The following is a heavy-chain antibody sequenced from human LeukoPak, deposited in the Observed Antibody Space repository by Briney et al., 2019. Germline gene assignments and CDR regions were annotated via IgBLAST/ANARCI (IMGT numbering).Heavy chain of an antibody. J-gene: IGHJ4*02. V-gene: IGHV3-30*02. CDR2: IRYDGSNK. D-gene: IGHD3-22*01. CDR3: AKEEEYYYDSSGYPDY. CDR1: GFTFSSYG. Sequence: GGSLRLSCAASGFTFSSYGMHWVRQAPGKGLEWVAFIRYDGSNKYYADSVKGRFTISRDKSKNTLYLQMNSLRAEDTAVYYCAKEEEYYYDSSGYPDYWGQGTLVTVSS.